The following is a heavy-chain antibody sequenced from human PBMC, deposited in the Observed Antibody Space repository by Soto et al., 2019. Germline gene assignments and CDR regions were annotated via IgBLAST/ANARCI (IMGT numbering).Heavy chain of an antibody. D-gene: IGHD2-2*01. CDR1: GFSFSSYG. CDR2: ISYDGSNK. Sequence: SLRLSCAASGFSFSSYGMHWLRQAAGKGLDWVAVISYDGSNKYYADSLRGRFTISRDNSKNTLYLQMNSLRPEDTAVFYCAKERMEQYQLLPFFDYWGQGTLVTVSS. CDR3: AKERMEQYQLLPFFDY. J-gene: IGHJ4*02. V-gene: IGHV3-30*18.